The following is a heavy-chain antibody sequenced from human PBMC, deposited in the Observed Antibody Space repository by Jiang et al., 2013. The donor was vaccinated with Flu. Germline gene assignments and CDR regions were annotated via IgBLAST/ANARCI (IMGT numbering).Heavy chain of an antibody. J-gene: IGHJ3*02. D-gene: IGHD3-10*01. CDR1: GYTFSSYG. V-gene: IGHV1-18*04. Sequence: GAEVKKPGASVKVSCKASGYTFSSYGISWVRQAPGQGLEWMAWISSYNGNTNYAQQFQGRVTVTRDTSTSTDYMELRSLRSDDTAVYYCARVIQLPYFGYDIWGQGTRVTVSS. CDR2: ISSYNGNT. CDR3: ARVIQLPYFGYDI.